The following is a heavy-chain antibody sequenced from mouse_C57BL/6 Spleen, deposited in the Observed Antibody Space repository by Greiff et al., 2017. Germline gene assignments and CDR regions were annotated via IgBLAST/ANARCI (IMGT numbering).Heavy chain of an antibody. CDR2: INPNNGGT. Sequence: VQLKQSGPELVKPGASVKIPCKASGYTFTDYNMDWVKQSHGKSLEWIGDINPNNGGTIYNQKFKGKATLTVDKSSSTAYMELRSLTSEDTAVYYCAIPYSNYEAWFAYWGQGTLVTVSA. CDR3: AIPYSNYEAWFAY. J-gene: IGHJ3*01. V-gene: IGHV1-18*01. CDR1: GYTFTDYN. D-gene: IGHD2-5*01.